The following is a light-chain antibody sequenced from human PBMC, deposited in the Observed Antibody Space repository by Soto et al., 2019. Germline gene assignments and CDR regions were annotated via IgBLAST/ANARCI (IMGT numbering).Light chain of an antibody. CDR2: EVT. CDR3: SSYTSSTAYV. CDR1: SSDVGGYNY. J-gene: IGLJ1*01. V-gene: IGLV2-14*01. Sequence: QSVLTQPASVSGSPGQSITISCTGTSSDVGGYNYVSWYQLHPGKAPKLILYEVTNRPSGVSDRFSGSKSGNTASLTISGLQAEDEADYYCSSYTSSTAYVFGTGNKVTV.